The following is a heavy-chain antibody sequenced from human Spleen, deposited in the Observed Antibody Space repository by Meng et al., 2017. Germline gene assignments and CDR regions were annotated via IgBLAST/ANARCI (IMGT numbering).Heavy chain of an antibody. J-gene: IGHJ4*02. CDR2: INHSGST. V-gene: IGHV4-34*01. CDR3: ARGPTTMAHDFDY. D-gene: IGHD4-11*01. Sequence: QVPLKQVGAGLLKPSETLSLTCVVSGGSFSDYYWSWIRQPPGKGLEWIGEINHSGSTNYNPSLESRATISVDTSQNNLSLKLSSVTAADSAVYYCARGPTTMAHDFDYWGQGTLVTVSS. CDR1: GGSFSDYY.